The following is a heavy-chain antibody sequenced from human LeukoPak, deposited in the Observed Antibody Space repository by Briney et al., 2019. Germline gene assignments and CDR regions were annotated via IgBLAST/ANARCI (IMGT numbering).Heavy chain of an antibody. J-gene: IGHJ5*02. V-gene: IGHV4-59*01. CDR1: GGSISSYY. D-gene: IGHD6-13*01. CDR2: IYYSGST. Sequence: SETLSLTCTVSGGSISSYYWSWIRQPPGKGLEWIGYIYYSGSTNYNPFLKSRVTISVDTSKNQFSLKLSSVTAADTAVYYCARDTRAAAGWFDPWGQGTLVTVSS. CDR3: ARDTRAAAGWFDP.